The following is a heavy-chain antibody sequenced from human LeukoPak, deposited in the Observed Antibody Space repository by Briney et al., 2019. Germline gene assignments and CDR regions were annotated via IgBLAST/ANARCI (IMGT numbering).Heavy chain of an antibody. CDR2: IYTSGST. V-gene: IGHV4-4*07. J-gene: IGHJ3*02. CDR1: GGSISSYY. Sequence: SETLSLTCTVSGGSISSYYWSRIRQPAGKGLEWIGRIYTSGSTNYNPSLKSRVTMSVDTSKNQFSLKLSSVTAADTAVYYCARFGVVIRDAFDIWGQGTMVTVSS. CDR3: ARFGVVIRDAFDI. D-gene: IGHD3-3*01.